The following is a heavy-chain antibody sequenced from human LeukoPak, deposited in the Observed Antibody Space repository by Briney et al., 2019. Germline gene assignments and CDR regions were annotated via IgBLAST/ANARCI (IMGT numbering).Heavy chain of an antibody. Sequence: PGGSLRLSCVGSDYTSSAYFMAWVRQGPGKGLMWVSQMNNIGTVTKYAGSVKGRFTISRDNFKNTLYLQMNGLRSEDTGIYYCARLRFASGSNWFDPWGPGTLVTVSS. CDR2: MNNIGTVT. V-gene: IGHV3-74*03. J-gene: IGHJ5*01. D-gene: IGHD3-10*01. CDR3: ARLRFASGSNWFDP. CDR1: DYTSSAYF.